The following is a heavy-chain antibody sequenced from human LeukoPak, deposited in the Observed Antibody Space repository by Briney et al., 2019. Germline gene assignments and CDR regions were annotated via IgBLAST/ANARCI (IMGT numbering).Heavy chain of an antibody. CDR1: GFTFSSYG. Sequence: PGRSLRLSCAASGFTFSSYGMHWVRQAPGKGLEWLAVISYDGSNKYYADSVKGRFTISRDNSKNTLYLQMNSLRAVDTAVYYCAKDHRPVDFWSIDYFDYWGQGTLVTVSS. CDR2: ISYDGSNK. D-gene: IGHD3-3*01. J-gene: IGHJ4*02. V-gene: IGHV3-30*18. CDR3: AKDHRPVDFWSIDYFDY.